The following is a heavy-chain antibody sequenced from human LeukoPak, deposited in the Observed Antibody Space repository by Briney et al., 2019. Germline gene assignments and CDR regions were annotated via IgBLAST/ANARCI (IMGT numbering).Heavy chain of an antibody. J-gene: IGHJ5*02. D-gene: IGHD1-1*01. CDR1: GGSISSYY. Sequence: SDTLSLTCTVSGGSISSYYWSWIRQPPGKGLEWIGYISYSGSTELNPSLKSRVTISVDTSKNQFSLKLSSVTAADTAVYYCAREGTAGTNLNWFDPWGQGTLVTVSS. CDR3: AREGTAGTNLNWFDP. V-gene: IGHV4-59*01. CDR2: ISYSGST.